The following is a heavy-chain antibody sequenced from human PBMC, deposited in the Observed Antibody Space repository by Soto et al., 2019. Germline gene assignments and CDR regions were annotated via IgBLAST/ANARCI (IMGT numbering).Heavy chain of an antibody. D-gene: IGHD3-22*01. CDR1: GFTFNNFG. V-gene: IGHV3-33*03. J-gene: IGHJ4*02. CDR2: IWFDGSTT. CDR3: AKSHNYYDRSGHYYGDGGFDY. Sequence: QVHLAESGGGVVQPGRSLRLSCAASGFTFNNFGMHWVRQAPGKGLEWLAGIWFDGSTTYYADSVKGRCTISRDNSKNTLYLEVNRLRADDTAVYSCAKSHNYYDRSGHYYGDGGFDYWGQGTLVTVSS.